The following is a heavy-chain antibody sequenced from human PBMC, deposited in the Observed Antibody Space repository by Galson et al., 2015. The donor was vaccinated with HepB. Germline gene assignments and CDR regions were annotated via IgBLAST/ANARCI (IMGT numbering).Heavy chain of an antibody. Sequence: SLRLSCAASGFTFGDYWMSWVRQAPGKGLEWVAAIKQDGSETDYVDSVRGRFTISRDHAKNSLYLQMNGLRAEDTAFYYCAREVIRYFDWRLNPTYFYYGMDVLGQVTTVIVSS. V-gene: IGHV3-7*03. J-gene: IGHJ6*02. D-gene: IGHD3-9*01. CDR3: AREVIRYFDWRLNPTYFYYGMDV. CDR1: GFTFGDYW. CDR2: IKQDGSET.